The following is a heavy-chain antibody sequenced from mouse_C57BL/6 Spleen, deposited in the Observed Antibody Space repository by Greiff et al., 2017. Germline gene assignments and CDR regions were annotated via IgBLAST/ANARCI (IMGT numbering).Heavy chain of an antibody. J-gene: IGHJ4*01. D-gene: IGHD1-1*01. Sequence: EVQLQESGGGLVQPGGSMKLSCAASGFTFSDAWMDWVRQSPEKGLEWVAEIRNKANNHATYYAESVKGRFTISNDDSKSSVYLHMNSLRAEDTGIYYCTRGYGSSYAMDYWGQGTSVTVSS. CDR3: TRGYGSSYAMDY. CDR2: IRNKANNHAT. CDR1: GFTFSDAW. V-gene: IGHV6-6*01.